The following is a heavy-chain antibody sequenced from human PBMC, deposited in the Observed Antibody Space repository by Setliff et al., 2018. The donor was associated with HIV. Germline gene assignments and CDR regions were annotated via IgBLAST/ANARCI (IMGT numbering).Heavy chain of an antibody. CDR3: ARVPRQLLKGAAAYFDY. CDR1: GGSIRSHY. J-gene: IGHJ4*02. CDR2: IYYSGST. V-gene: IGHV4-59*11. Sequence: PSETLSLTCTVSGGSIRSHYWSWIREHPGKGLEWIGYIYYSGSTNYNPSLKRRVTISVDTSKNQFSLRLSSVTAADTAVYYCARVPRQLLKGAAAYFDYWGQGILVTVSS. D-gene: IGHD5-18*01.